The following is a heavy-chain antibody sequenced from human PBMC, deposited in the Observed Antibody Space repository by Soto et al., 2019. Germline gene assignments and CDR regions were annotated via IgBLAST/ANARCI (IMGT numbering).Heavy chain of an antibody. CDR1: GFTFNTHW. CDR3: ARGGAMGVDY. V-gene: IGHV3-74*01. Sequence: GGSLRLSCTASGFTFNTHWMHWVRQAPGKGLVWVSRIYFDGITTNYADSVKGRLTVSRDNAKNTVYLHVNTLRDEDMAVYYCARGGAMGVDYWGQGTLVTSPQ. J-gene: IGHJ4*02. CDR2: IYFDGITT. D-gene: IGHD1-26*01.